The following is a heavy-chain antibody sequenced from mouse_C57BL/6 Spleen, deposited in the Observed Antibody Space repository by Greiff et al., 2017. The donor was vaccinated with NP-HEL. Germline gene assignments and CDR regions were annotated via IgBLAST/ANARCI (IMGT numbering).Heavy chain of an antibody. CDR2: IDPENGDT. Sequence: EVKVVESGAELVRPGASVKLSCTASGFNIKDDYMHWVKQRPEQGLEWIGWIDPENGDTEYASKFQGKATITADTSSNTAYLQLSSLTSEDTAVYYCLGRDFDYWGQGTTLTVSS. D-gene: IGHD4-1*01. CDR1: GFNIKDDY. V-gene: IGHV14-4*01. CDR3: LGRDFDY. J-gene: IGHJ2*01.